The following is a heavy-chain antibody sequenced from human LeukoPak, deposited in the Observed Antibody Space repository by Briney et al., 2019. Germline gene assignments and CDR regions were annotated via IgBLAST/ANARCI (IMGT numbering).Heavy chain of an antibody. CDR1: GGTFSSYT. CDR2: IIPILGIA. CDR3: ASLYCSGGSCYRPPDY. J-gene: IGHJ4*02. Sequence: ASVKVSSKASGGTFSSYTISWVRQAPGQGLEWMGRIIPILGIANYAQKFQGRVTITADKSTSTAYMELSSLRSEDTAVYYCASLYCSGGSCYRPPDYWGQGTLVTVSS. D-gene: IGHD2-15*01. V-gene: IGHV1-69*02.